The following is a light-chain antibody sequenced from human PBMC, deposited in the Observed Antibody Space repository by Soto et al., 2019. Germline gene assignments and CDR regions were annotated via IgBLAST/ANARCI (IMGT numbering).Light chain of an antibody. J-gene: IGKJ1*01. Sequence: EILMTQSLSSLSVSPGERATLSYRARQSVSILLDWYQQPPGQAPRLLIQGATTRATGIPDRFSGSGSVTDFTLTISSLKYEKCAGYYCQQNNNWPRTFGQGTKVDI. CDR2: GAT. CDR3: QQNNNWPRT. V-gene: IGKV3-15*01. CDR1: QSVSIL.